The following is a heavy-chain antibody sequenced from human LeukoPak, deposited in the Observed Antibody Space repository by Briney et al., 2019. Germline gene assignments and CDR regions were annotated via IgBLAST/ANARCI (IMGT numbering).Heavy chain of an antibody. CDR2: IIPILGIA. V-gene: IGHV1-69*04. CDR3: ASGAAWLALDY. CDR1: GGTFSSYA. Sequence: SVKVSCKASGGTFSSYAISWVRQAPGQGLEWMGRIIPILGIANYAQKFQGRVTITADKSTSTAYMELSSLRSEDTAVYYCASGAAWLALDYWGQGTLVTASS. J-gene: IGHJ4*02. D-gene: IGHD6-19*01.